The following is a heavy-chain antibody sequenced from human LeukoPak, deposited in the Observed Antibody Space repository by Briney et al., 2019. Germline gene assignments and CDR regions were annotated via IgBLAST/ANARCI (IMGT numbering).Heavy chain of an antibody. J-gene: IGHJ4*02. V-gene: IGHV3-30*02. CDR3: AKDSLADIDY. D-gene: IGHD3-16*01. CDR2: IRHDGSIK. CDR1: GFIFSTYG. Sequence: GGSLRLSCAASGFIFSTYGMYWVRQAPGKGLEWVSFIRHDGSIKNYADSVKGRSTISRDNSKNTLYLQMNSLRAEDTAVYYCAKDSLADIDYWGQGTLVTVSS.